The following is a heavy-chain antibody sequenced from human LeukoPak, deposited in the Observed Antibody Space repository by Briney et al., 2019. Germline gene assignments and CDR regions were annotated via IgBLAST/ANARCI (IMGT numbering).Heavy chain of an antibody. J-gene: IGHJ5*02. CDR2: INPNSGGT. Sequence: GASVKVSCKASGYTFTSYYMHWVRQAPGQGLEWMGWINPNSGGTNYAQRFQGRVTMTRDTSISTAYMELSRLRSDDTAVYYCSRWGIVVVVAATDARGFDPWGQGTLVTVSS. CDR3: SRWGIVVVVAATDARGFDP. D-gene: IGHD2-15*01. V-gene: IGHV1-2*02. CDR1: GYTFTSYY.